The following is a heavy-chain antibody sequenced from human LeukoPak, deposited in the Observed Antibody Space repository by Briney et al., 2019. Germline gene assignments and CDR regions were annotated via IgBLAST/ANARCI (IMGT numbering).Heavy chain of an antibody. J-gene: IGHJ4*02. Sequence: SGGSLRLSCAASGFTFSSYSMNWVRQAPGKGLEWVPSISSSSSYIYYADSVKGRFTISRDNAKNSLYLQMNSLRAEDTAVYYCAKRVAYSSSWPYFDYWGQGTLVTVSS. V-gene: IGHV3-21*04. CDR1: GFTFSSYS. D-gene: IGHD6-13*01. CDR3: AKRVAYSSSWPYFDY. CDR2: ISSSSSYI.